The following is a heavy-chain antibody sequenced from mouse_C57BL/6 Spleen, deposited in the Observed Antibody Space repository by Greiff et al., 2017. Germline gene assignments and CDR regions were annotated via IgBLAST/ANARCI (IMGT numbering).Heavy chain of an antibody. CDR2: IYPRSGNT. CDR1: GYTFTSYG. D-gene: IGHD2-1*01. V-gene: IGHV1-81*01. CDR3: APLGGNYEFDY. J-gene: IGHJ2*01. Sequence: VQLQQSGAELARPGASVKLSCTASGYTFTSYGISWVKQRTGQGLEWIGEIYPRSGNTYYNEKFKGKATLTADKSSSTAYMELRSLTSEDSAVYFCAPLGGNYEFDYWGQGTTLTVSS.